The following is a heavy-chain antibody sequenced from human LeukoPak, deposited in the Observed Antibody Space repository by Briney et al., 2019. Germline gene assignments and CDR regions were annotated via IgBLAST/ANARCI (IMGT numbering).Heavy chain of an antibody. Sequence: SETLSLTCTVSGGSISGYYWSWIRQPPGKGLEWIGYIYYSGSSNYNPSLKSRVTMSVDTSKSQFSLKVSSVTAADTAVYYCARTEYYFDHWGQGTPVTVSS. CDR2: IYYSGSS. CDR3: ARTEYYFDH. V-gene: IGHV4-59*01. J-gene: IGHJ4*02. D-gene: IGHD1-14*01. CDR1: GGSISGYY.